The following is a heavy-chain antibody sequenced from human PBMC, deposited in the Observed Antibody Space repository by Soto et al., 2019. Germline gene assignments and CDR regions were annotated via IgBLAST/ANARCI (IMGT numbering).Heavy chain of an antibody. D-gene: IGHD2-21*01. Sequence: PSETLSLTCAVYGGSFSGYYWSWIRQPPGKGLEWIGEINHSGSTNYNPSLKSRVTISVDTSKNQFSLKLSSVTAADTAVYYCASPNPQRGSGFLFDYWGQGTLVTVSS. CDR1: GGSFSGYY. CDR2: INHSGST. CDR3: ASPNPQRGSGFLFDY. V-gene: IGHV4-34*01. J-gene: IGHJ4*02.